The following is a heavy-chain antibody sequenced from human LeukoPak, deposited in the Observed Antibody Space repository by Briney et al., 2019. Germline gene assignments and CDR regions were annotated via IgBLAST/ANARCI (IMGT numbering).Heavy chain of an antibody. CDR1: GYTFTGYY. CDR3: AREKEDGSGFFDY. V-gene: IGHV1-2*02. Sequence: ASVKVSCKASGYTFTGYYMHWVRQAPGQGLEWMGWINPNSGGTNYAQKFQGRVTMTRDTSISTAYMELSRLRSDDTAVYYCAREKEDGSGFFDYWGQGTLVTVSS. CDR2: INPNSGGT. J-gene: IGHJ4*02. D-gene: IGHD3-22*01.